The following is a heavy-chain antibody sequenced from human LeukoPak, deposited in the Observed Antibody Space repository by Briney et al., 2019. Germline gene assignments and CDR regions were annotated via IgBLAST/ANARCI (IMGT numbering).Heavy chain of an antibody. J-gene: IGHJ4*02. V-gene: IGHV4-34*01. D-gene: IGHD1-14*01. CDR3: ARGRGISASFFDY. CDR2: INHSGST. CDR1: GGSFSGYY. Sequence: SETLSLTCAVYGGSFSGYYWSWIRQPPGKGLEWIGEINHSGSTNYNPSLKSRVTISVDTSKNQFSLKLSSVTAADTAVYYCARGRGISASFFDYWGQGTQVTVSS.